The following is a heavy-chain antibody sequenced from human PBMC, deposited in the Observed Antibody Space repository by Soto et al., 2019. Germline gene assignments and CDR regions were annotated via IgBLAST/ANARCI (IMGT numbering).Heavy chain of an antibody. J-gene: IGHJ4*02. CDR1: GGTFSSYA. CDR3: AIASIAGSTVRDSFDY. V-gene: IGHV1-69*01. D-gene: IGHD1-20*01. Sequence: QVQLVQSGAEVKKPGSSVKVSCKASGGTFSSYAISWVRQAPGQGLEWMGGIIPIFGTANYAQKFQGRVRITAAESKTTGYMEMGMLRSEYKAMYYYAIASIAGSTVRDSFDYWGQGTLVTVSS. CDR2: IIPIFGTA.